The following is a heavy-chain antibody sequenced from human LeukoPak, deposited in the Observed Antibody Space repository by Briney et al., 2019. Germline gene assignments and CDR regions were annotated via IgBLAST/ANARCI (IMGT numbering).Heavy chain of an antibody. CDR2: ISAYNGNT. CDR1: GYTFTSYG. Sequence: GASVKVSCKASGYTFTSYGISWVRQAPGQGLEWMGWISAYNGNTNYAQKLQGRVTMTTDTSTSTAYMELRCLRSDDTAVYYCARVLGYCSGGSCDFDYWGQGTLVTVSS. J-gene: IGHJ4*02. D-gene: IGHD2-15*01. CDR3: ARVLGYCSGGSCDFDY. V-gene: IGHV1-18*01.